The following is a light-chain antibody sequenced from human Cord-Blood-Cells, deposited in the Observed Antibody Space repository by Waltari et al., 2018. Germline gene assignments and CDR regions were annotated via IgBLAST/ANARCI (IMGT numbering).Light chain of an antibody. Sequence: IQVTQSPSSLSASVADSVTITCRSSHGISNYLAWYQQKSGKVPKLLIYAASSLQSGGPSRFNGSGSGTDFTLTIGSLQPEDVATDYCQKYNSAAYTCGQGIKLEIK. J-gene: IGKJ2*01. CDR1: HGISNY. CDR2: AAS. CDR3: QKYNSAAYT. V-gene: IGKV1-27*01.